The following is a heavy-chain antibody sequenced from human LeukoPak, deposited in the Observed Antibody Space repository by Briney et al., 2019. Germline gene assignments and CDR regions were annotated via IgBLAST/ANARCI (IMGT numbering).Heavy chain of an antibody. J-gene: IGHJ4*02. CDR1: GFTFSSYG. CDR3: ARPSTYDSSGYVIDY. CDR2: ILYDGSNK. V-gene: IGHV3-30*19. Sequence: GGSLRLSCAASGFTFSSYGMHWVRQAPGKGLEWVAVILYDGSNKYYADSVKGRFTISRDNSKNTLYLQMNSLRAEDTAVYYCARPSTYDSSGYVIDYWGQGTLVTVSS. D-gene: IGHD3-22*01.